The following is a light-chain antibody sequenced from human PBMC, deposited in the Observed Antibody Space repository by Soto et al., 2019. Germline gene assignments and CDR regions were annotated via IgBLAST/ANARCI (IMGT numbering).Light chain of an antibody. V-gene: IGKV1-33*01. Sequence: DIQMTQSPSILSASVGDRVIITCRASQRLSSWLAWYQQKPGQAPKLLIYDASNLETGVPSRFSGSGSGTDFTFTISSLQPEDIATYYCQQYDNLPRYTFGQGTKLEIK. CDR2: DAS. CDR1: QRLSSW. CDR3: QQYDNLPRYT. J-gene: IGKJ2*01.